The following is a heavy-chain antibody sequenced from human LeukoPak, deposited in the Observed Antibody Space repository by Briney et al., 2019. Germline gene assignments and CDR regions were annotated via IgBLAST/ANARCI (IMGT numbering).Heavy chain of an antibody. CDR1: GFTVSSSY. CDR2: ISSTSTFI. V-gene: IGHV3-21*01. J-gene: IGHJ6*03. CDR3: ARDYFDSSDYPQTYYYYYMDV. D-gene: IGHD3-22*01. Sequence: PGGSLRLSCAASGFTVSSSYMSWVRQAPGKGLEWVASISSTSTFIYSADSVKGRFTISRDTAKNSLFLQMNSLRAEDTAIYYCARDYFDSSDYPQTYYYYYMDVWGKGTTVTVSS.